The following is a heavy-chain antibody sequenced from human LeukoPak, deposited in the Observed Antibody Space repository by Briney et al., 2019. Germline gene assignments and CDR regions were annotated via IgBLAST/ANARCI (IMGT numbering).Heavy chain of an antibody. CDR2: ISWNSGSI. D-gene: IGHD2-2*01. CDR3: AKADIVVVPATE. Sequence: GGSLRLSCAASGFTFDDCAMHWVRQAPGKGLEWVSGISWNSGSIGYADSVKGRFTISRDNAKNSLYLQMNSLSAEDTALYYCAKADIVVVPATEWGQGTLVTVSS. V-gene: IGHV3-9*01. CDR1: GFTFDDCA. J-gene: IGHJ4*02.